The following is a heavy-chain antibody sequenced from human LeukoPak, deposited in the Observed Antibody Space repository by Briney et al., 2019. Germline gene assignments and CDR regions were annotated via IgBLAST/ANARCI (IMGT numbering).Heavy chain of an antibody. J-gene: IGHJ5*02. CDR2: SYHSVST. CDR1: GYSISSGYD. CDR3: ARGNTIFGVVIFPSGFDP. Sequence: SETLSLTCAVSGYSISSGYDWGWIRQPPGKGGERMGSSYHSVSTYYNTSLKSGVNISVDTYQNKFSLKLSCVTDADTDVYYCARGNTIFGVVIFPSGFDPWGQGTLVTVSS. V-gene: IGHV4-38-2*01. D-gene: IGHD3-3*01.